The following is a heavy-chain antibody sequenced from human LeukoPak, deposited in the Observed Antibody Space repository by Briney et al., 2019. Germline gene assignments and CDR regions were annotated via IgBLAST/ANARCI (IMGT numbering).Heavy chain of an antibody. CDR1: GFTFSSYW. D-gene: IGHD2-2*01. J-gene: IGHJ4*02. CDR2: INTDGSSA. Sequence: PGGSLRLSCAASGFTFSSYWMHWVRQAPGKGLVWVSRINTDGSSATYADSVKGRFTISRDNAKNTLYLQMNSLRAEDTAVYYCAREAGDIVVVDYWGQGTLVTVSS. CDR3: AREAGDIVVVDY. V-gene: IGHV3-74*03.